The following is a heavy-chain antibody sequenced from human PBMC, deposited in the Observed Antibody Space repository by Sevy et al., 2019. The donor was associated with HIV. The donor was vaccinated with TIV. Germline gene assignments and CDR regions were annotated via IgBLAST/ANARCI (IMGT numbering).Heavy chain of an antibody. Sequence: SGPTLVKPTQTLTLTCTFSGFSLSTSGVGVGWIRQPPGKALEWLALIYWNDDKRYSPSLKSRLTITKDTSKNQVVLTMTNMDPVDTATYYCAHRPDSTVVVPAAIPGFDPWGQGTLVTVSS. V-gene: IGHV2-5*01. CDR2: IYWNDDK. CDR3: AHRPDSTVVVPAAIPGFDP. CDR1: GFSLSTSGVG. D-gene: IGHD2-2*01. J-gene: IGHJ5*02.